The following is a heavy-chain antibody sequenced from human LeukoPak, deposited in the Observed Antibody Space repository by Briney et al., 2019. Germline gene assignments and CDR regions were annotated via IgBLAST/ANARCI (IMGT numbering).Heavy chain of an antibody. V-gene: IGHV4-34*01. CDR3: ARVLRYFDWSKGFDY. CDR2: IYYSGST. Sequence: SETLSLTCAVYGGSFSGYYWSWIRQPPGKGLEWIGSIYYSGSTYYNPSLKSRVTISVDTSKNQFSLKLSSVTAADTAVYYCARVLRYFDWSKGFDYWGQGTLVTVSS. J-gene: IGHJ4*02. D-gene: IGHD3-9*01. CDR1: GGSFSGYY.